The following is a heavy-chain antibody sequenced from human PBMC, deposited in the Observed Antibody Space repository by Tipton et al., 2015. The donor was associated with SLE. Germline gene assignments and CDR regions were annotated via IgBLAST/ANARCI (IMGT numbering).Heavy chain of an antibody. Sequence: TLSLTCTVSGGSISGYWSWIRQPPGKGLEYIGEIDTTGRTRYNPSLKSGVTISLDTSKNQFSLTLSSVTAADTAVYYCARVPRTFYYDYSGHFDYWGPGTLVTVSS. D-gene: IGHD3-22*01. CDR3: ARVPRTFYYDYSGHFDY. CDR1: GGSISGY. J-gene: IGHJ4*02. V-gene: IGHV4-4*08. CDR2: IDTTGRT.